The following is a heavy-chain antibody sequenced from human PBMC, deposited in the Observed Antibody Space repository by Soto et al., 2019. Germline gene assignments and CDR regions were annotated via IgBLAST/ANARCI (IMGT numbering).Heavy chain of an antibody. Sequence: EVQLVESGGGLVQPGGSLRLSCAASGFTFTSFWMSWVRQAPGKGLEWVANIKQDGSEKYYVDSVNGRFTISRENAKNSLHLQMDSLRAEDTAVYCCARGKGLDVWGQGTTVSVSS. V-gene: IGHV3-7*04. CDR1: GFTFTSFW. CDR2: IKQDGSEK. J-gene: IGHJ6*02. CDR3: ARGKGLDV.